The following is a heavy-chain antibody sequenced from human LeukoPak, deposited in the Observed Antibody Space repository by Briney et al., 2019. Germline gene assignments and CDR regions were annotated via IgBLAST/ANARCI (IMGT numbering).Heavy chain of an antibody. CDR3: ARVVSHDFWSTFYPRWFDP. V-gene: IGHV3-49*04. J-gene: IGHJ5*02. CDR2: IRAKVFGETT. Sequence: GGSLRLSCSGFGFTFGEFAMSWVRQAPGKRLEWVGFIRAKVFGETTEYGASVKGRFSISRDDSKSIAYLQMDCLKAEDTAVYYCARVVSHDFWSTFYPRWFDPWGQGTLVTVSS. CDR1: GFTFGEFA. D-gene: IGHD3-3*01.